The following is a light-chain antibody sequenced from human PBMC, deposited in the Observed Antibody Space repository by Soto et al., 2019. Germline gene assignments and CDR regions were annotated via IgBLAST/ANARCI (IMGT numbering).Light chain of an antibody. CDR3: QQYGGSPRT. J-gene: IGKJ1*01. V-gene: IGKV3-20*01. CDR2: GAS. Sequence: EIVLTQSPGTLSLSPGEGATLSCRASQSVGGTFLAWYQQKGGQAPRLLIHGASNRATGIPDRFGGSGSGTDFTLTISRLEPEDFAVYYCQQYGGSPRTFGQGTKVDIK. CDR1: QSVGGTF.